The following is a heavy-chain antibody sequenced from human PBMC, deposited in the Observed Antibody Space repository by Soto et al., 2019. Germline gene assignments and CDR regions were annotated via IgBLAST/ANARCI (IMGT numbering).Heavy chain of an antibody. Sequence: RGSLRLSCAASGFTFNRYAMSWVRQAPGKGLEWVSGIGGSGTNTYYADFVKGRFTISRDNSKNTLYLQMDSLRAEDTAIYYCARTITGYFWAGAYWGQGTLVTVSS. CDR2: IGGSGTNT. CDR1: GFTFNRYA. CDR3: ARTITGYFWAGAY. D-gene: IGHD1-1*01. J-gene: IGHJ4*02. V-gene: IGHV3-23*01.